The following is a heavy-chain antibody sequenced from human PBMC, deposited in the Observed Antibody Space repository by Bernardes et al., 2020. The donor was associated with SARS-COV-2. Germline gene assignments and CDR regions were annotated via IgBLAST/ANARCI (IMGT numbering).Heavy chain of an antibody. Sequence: GSMRLSCAASGFTFSNNCMDRVRQVPGKGLVWVSRMNTDGRVTDYADSVKGRFTISRDNAKNTLYLQMNSLRVEDTAVYYCVIDLGGVKGYWSQGTLVTVSS. V-gene: IGHV3-74*01. J-gene: IGHJ4*02. D-gene: IGHD2-8*02. CDR1: GFTFSNNC. CDR2: MNTDGRVT. CDR3: VIDLGGVKGY.